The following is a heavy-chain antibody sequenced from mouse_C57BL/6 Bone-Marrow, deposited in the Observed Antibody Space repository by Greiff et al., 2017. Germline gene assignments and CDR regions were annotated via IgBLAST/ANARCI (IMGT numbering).Heavy chain of an antibody. CDR2: FYPGSGSI. CDR1: GYTFTEYT. V-gene: IGHV1-62-2*01. D-gene: IGHD1-1*01. CDR3: ARHEDPSYSGSSYGYFDF. Sequence: VQLQQSGAELVKPGASVKLSCKASGYTFTEYTINWVKQRPGQGLEWIGWFYPGSGSIKYNEKFKDKATLTADKSSSTVYMELSRLTSEDSAVXFCARHEDPSYSGSSYGYFDFWGQGTTLTVSS. J-gene: IGHJ2*01.